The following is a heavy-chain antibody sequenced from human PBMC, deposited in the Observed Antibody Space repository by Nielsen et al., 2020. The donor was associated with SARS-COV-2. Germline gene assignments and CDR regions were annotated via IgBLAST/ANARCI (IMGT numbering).Heavy chain of an antibody. CDR2: INPTNGGT. Sequence: ASVKVSCKASGYTFTNNYMHWVRQAPGQGLEWMGLINPTNGGTTYAQKFQGRVTMTRDTSTSTVYMELSSLRSDDTAVYYCARVYSTSWFPAYFDFWGQGTLVTVSS. J-gene: IGHJ4*02. CDR1: GYTFTNNY. CDR3: ARVYSTSWFPAYFDF. D-gene: IGHD2-2*01. V-gene: IGHV1-46*01.